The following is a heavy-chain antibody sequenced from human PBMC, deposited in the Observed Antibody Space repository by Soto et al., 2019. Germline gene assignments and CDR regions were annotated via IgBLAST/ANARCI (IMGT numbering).Heavy chain of an antibody. Sequence: PSETLSLTCTVSGGSISSYYWSWIRQRPGKGLEWIGYIYYSGSTNYNPSLKSRVTISVDTSKNQFSLKLSSVTAADTAVYYCARRSLYCSSTSCYGYYYMDVWGKGTTVTVSS. J-gene: IGHJ6*03. CDR3: ARRSLYCSSTSCYGYYYMDV. V-gene: IGHV4-59*08. CDR2: IYYSGST. CDR1: GGSISSYY. D-gene: IGHD2-2*01.